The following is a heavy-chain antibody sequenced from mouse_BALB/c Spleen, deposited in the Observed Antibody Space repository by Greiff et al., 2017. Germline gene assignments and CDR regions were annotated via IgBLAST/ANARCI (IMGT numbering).Heavy chain of an antibody. V-gene: IGHV5-4*02. J-gene: IGHJ1*01. CDR1: GFTFSDYY. CDR2: ISDGGSYT. D-gene: IGHD2-1*01. Sequence: DVMLVESGGGLVKPGGSLKLSCAASGFTFSDYYMYWVRQTPEKRLEWVATISDGGSYTYYPDSVKGRFTISRDNAKNNLYLQMSSLKSEDTAMYYCARDGDYGKGYWYFDVWGAGTTVTVSS. CDR3: ARDGDYGKGYWYFDV.